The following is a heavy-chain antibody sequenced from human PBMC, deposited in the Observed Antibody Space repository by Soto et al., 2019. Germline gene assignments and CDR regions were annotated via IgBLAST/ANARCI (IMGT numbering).Heavy chain of an antibody. CDR1: GFIVSSKY. D-gene: IGHD6-19*01. CDR3: ARESLAVAGSLAGMDV. J-gene: IGHJ6*02. V-gene: IGHV3-53*01. CDR2: IHSGDST. Sequence: EVQLVESGGGLIQPGGSLRLSCAASGFIVSSKYMSWVRQAPGKGLEWVSVIHSGDSTYYADSVKGRFTISRDNSKNTLYLQMNSLRAEDTAVYYCARESLAVAGSLAGMDVWGQGTTVTVSS.